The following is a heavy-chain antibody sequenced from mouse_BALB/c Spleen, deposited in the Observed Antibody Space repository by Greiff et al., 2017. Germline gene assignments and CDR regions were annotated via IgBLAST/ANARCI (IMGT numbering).Heavy chain of an antibody. D-gene: IGHD2-1*01. J-gene: IGHJ2*01. CDR1: GYSITSDYA. CDR3: ARSPYGNYDY. Sequence: EVQRVESGPGLVKPSQSLSLTCTVTGYSITSDYAWNWIRQFPGNKLEWMGYISYSGSTSYNPSLKSRISITRDTSKNQFFLQLNSVTTEDTATYYCARSPYGNYDYWGQGTTLTVSS. CDR2: ISYSGST. V-gene: IGHV3-2*02.